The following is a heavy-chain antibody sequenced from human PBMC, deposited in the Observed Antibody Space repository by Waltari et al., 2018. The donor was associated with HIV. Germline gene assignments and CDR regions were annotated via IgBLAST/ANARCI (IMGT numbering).Heavy chain of an antibody. D-gene: IGHD2-2*01. CDR3: ARQFLRSRDYFDY. J-gene: IGHJ4*02. CDR2: IYYRGST. Sequence: QLQLQESGPGLVKPSETLSLTCTVSGGSISSSSYYWGWIRQPPGKGLEGIGSIYYRGSTYYTPSLKSRVTISVDTSKNQFSLKLSSVTAADTAVYYCARQFLRSRDYFDYWGQGTLVTVSS. CDR1: GGSISSSSYY. V-gene: IGHV4-39*01.